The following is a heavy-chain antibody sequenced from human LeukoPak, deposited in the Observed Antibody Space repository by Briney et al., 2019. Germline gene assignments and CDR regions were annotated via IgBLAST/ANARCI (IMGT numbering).Heavy chain of an antibody. D-gene: IGHD3-16*01. V-gene: IGHV3-53*01. J-gene: IGHJ4*02. CDR1: GFTFSSYW. Sequence: GGSLRLSCAASGFTFSSYWMSWVRQAPGKGLEWVSVIYSGGSTYYADSVKGRFTISRDNSKNTLYLQMNSLRAEDTAVYYCARSDGGYFDYWGQGTLVTVSS. CDR3: ARSDGGYFDY. CDR2: IYSGGST.